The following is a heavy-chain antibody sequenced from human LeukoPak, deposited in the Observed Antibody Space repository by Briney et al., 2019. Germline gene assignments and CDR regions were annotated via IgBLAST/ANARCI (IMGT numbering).Heavy chain of an antibody. D-gene: IGHD2-15*01. J-gene: IGHJ4*02. CDR2: INHSGST. Sequence: SETLSLTCAVYGGSFSGYYWSWIRQPPGKGLEWIGEINHSGSTNYNPSLKSRVTISVDTSKNQFSLKLSSVTAAGTAVYYCARDTVAATPRIDYWGQGTLVTVSS. CDR1: GGSFSGYY. CDR3: ARDTVAATPRIDY. V-gene: IGHV4-34*01.